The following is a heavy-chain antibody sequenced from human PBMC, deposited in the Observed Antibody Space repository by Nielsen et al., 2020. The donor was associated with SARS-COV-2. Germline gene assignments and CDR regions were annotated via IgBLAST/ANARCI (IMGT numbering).Heavy chain of an antibody. CDR3: AKTDWGGRSSGWSYYYYYGMDV. V-gene: IGHV1-2*04. CDR2: INPNSGGT. CDR1: GYTFTGYY. J-gene: IGHJ6*02. Sequence: ASVKVSCKASGYTFTGYYMHWVRQAPGQGLEWMGWINPNSGGTNYAQKFQGWVTMTRDTSISTAYMELSRLRAEDTALYYCAKTDWGGRSSGWSYYYYYGMDVWGQGTTVTVPS. D-gene: IGHD6-19*01.